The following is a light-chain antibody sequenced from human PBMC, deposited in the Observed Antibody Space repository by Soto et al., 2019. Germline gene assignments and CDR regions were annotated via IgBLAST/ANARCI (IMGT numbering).Light chain of an antibody. CDR2: EVT. CDR1: SSDVGGYNY. Sequence: QSVLTQPASVSGSPGQSITISCTGTSSDVGGYNYVSWYQQHPGKAPKLMIYEVTNRPSGVSSRFSGSKSGNTASLTISGLQAEDEADYYCSSYSVTGTLVFGTGTKLTVL. J-gene: IGLJ1*01. CDR3: SSYSVTGTLV. V-gene: IGLV2-14*01.